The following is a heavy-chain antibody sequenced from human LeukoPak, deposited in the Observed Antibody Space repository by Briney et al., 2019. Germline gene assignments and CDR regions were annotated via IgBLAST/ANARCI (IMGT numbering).Heavy chain of an antibody. J-gene: IGHJ4*02. CDR3: AKDMGYIVVVTAFDY. Sequence: RRSLRLSCAASGFTFSSYGMHWVRQAPGKGLEWVAVISYDGSNKYYADSVKGRFTISRDISKNTLYLQMNSLRAEDTAVYYCAKDMGYIVVVTAFDYWGQGTLVTVSS. CDR2: ISYDGSNK. V-gene: IGHV3-30*18. D-gene: IGHD2-21*02. CDR1: GFTFSSYG.